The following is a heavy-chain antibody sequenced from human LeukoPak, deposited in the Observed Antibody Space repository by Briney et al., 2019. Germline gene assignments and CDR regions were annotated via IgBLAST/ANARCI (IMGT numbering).Heavy chain of an antibody. CDR1: GFPFSSYA. CDR2: ISSSSSTI. D-gene: IGHD6-19*01. Sequence: PEESLRLSCAASGFPFSSYAMNWVRQAPGKGLEWVSYISSSSSTIYYADSVKGRFTISRDNAKNSLYLQMNSLRAEDTAVYYCARDRYSSGWLPTGGFDPWGQGTLVTVSS. V-gene: IGHV3-48*01. CDR3: ARDRYSSGWLPTGGFDP. J-gene: IGHJ5*02.